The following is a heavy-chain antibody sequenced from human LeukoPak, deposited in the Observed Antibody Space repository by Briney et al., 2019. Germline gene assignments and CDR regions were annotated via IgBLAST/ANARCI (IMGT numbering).Heavy chain of an antibody. CDR3: AKAPFPNYYDGSGYAYFDY. Sequence: GGSLRLSCAASGFTFDDYAMHWARQAPGKGLEWVSGISWNSGSIGYADSVKGRFTISRDNAKNSLYLQMNSLRAEDTALYYCAKAPFPNYYDGSGYAYFDYWGQGTLVTVSS. J-gene: IGHJ4*02. CDR2: ISWNSGSI. CDR1: GFTFDDYA. D-gene: IGHD3-22*01. V-gene: IGHV3-9*01.